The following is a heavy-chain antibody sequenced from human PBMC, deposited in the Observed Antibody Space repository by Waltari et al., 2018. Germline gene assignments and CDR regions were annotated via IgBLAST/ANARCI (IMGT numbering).Heavy chain of an antibody. D-gene: IGHD3-10*01. V-gene: IGHV1-8*01. Sequence: QVQLVQSGAEVKKPGASVKVSCKASGYTFTSYDINWVRQATGQGLEWMGWMNPNSGNTDYAEKYQGRVTMTGNTCISTAYMELSRLRSEETAVYYCASRGAGEDFDYWGQGTLVTVSS. CDR1: GYTFTSYD. J-gene: IGHJ4*02. CDR3: ASRGAGEDFDY. CDR2: MNPNSGNT.